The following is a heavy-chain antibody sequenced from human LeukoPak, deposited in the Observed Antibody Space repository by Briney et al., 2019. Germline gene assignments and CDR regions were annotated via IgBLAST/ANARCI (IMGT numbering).Heavy chain of an antibody. CDR1: GGSISIDRSTHF. D-gene: IGHD5-18*01. CDR2: VFHSGTT. V-gene: IGHV4-39*01. J-gene: IGHJ4*02. CDR3: ARGAAMVRGYFDY. Sequence: SETLSLTCTVSGGSISIDRSTHFWGWIRQPPGKGLEWIGSVFHSGTTYCSPSLKSRVTMSVDTSKNQCSLKLSSVTAADTAVYYCARGAAMVRGYFDYWGQGTLVTVSS.